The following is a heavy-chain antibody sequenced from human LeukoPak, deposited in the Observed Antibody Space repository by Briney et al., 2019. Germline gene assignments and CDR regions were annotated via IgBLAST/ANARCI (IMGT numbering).Heavy chain of an antibody. V-gene: IGHV4-34*01. J-gene: IGHJ3*02. Sequence: SETLSLTCAVYGGSFSGYYWSWNRQPPGKGLEWIGEINHSGSTNYNPSLKSRVTISVDTSKNQFSLKLSSVTAADTAVYYCARVAKACGGDCYSDAFDIWGQGTMVTVSS. D-gene: IGHD2-21*01. CDR2: INHSGST. CDR1: GGSFSGYY. CDR3: ARVAKACGGDCYSDAFDI.